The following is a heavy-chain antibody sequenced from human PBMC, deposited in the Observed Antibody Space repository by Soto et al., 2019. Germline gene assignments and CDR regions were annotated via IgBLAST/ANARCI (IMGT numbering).Heavy chain of an antibody. J-gene: IGHJ6*02. CDR1: GFNFNTYG. CDR2: TDTDGSRK. CDR3: GRVPLDGNYANGVDV. Sequence: HPGGSLRLSCSASGFNFNTYGMYWVRQAPGKGLEWVANTDTDGSRKNYVDSVKGRFIISRDNAKNSLFLQMNSLRAEDTAVYYCGRVPLDGNYANGVDVWGQGTTVTVSS. V-gene: IGHV3-7*03. D-gene: IGHD4-17*01.